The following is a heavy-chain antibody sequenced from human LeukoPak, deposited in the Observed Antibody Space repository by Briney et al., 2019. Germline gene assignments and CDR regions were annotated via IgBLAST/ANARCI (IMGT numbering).Heavy chain of an antibody. V-gene: IGHV4-38-2*02. D-gene: IGHD4-17*01. CDR1: GYSISSGYY. J-gene: IGHJ4*02. CDR3: ARENGDYILDY. CDR2: IYYSGST. Sequence: SETLSLTCTVSGYSISSGYYWGWIRQPPGKGLEWIGSIYYSGSTYYNPSLKSRVTISVDTSKNQFSLKLSPVTAADTAVYYCARENGDYILDYWGQGTLVTVSS.